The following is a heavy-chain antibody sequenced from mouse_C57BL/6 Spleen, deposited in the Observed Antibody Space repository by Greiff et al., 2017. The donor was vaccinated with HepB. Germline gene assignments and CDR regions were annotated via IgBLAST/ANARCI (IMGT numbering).Heavy chain of an antibody. Sequence: EVMLQQSGPELVKPGASVKISCKASGYTFTDYYMNWVKQSHGKSLEWIGDINPNNGGTSYNQKFKGKATLTADKSSSTAYMELRSLTSEDSAVYYCARCAIYYYGSSYVYAMGYWGQGTSVTVSS. CDR1: GYTFTDYY. CDR2: INPNNGGT. D-gene: IGHD1-1*01. J-gene: IGHJ4*01. CDR3: ARCAIYYYGSSYVYAMGY. V-gene: IGHV1-26*01.